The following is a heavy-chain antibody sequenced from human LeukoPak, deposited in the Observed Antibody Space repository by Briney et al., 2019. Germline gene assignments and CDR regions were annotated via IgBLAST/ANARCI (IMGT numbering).Heavy chain of an antibody. D-gene: IGHD2-21*02. J-gene: IGHJ4*02. CDR3: AKDALVVVTAIDYFDY. CDR2: ISSSSGYI. CDR1: GFTFSSYS. V-gene: IGHV3-21*04. Sequence: GGSLRLSCAASGFTFSSYSMNWVRQAPGKGLEWVSSISSSSGYIYYADSVKGRFTISRDNAKNSLYLQMNSLRAEDTAVYYCAKDALVVVTAIDYFDYWGQGTLVTVSS.